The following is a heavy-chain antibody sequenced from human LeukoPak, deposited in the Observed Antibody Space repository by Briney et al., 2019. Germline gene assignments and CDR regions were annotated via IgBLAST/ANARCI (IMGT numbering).Heavy chain of an antibody. CDR1: GFTFSSYG. CDR2: ISYDGSNK. D-gene: IGHD2-2*01. V-gene: IGHV3-30*03. CDR3: AMLGYCSSTSCHSLDP. Sequence: GGSLRLSCAASGFTFSSYGMHWVRQAPGKGLEWVAFISYDGSNKYYADSVKGRFTISRDNSKNTLYLQMNSLRAEDTAVYYCAMLGYCSSTSCHSLDPWGQGTLVTVSS. J-gene: IGHJ5*02.